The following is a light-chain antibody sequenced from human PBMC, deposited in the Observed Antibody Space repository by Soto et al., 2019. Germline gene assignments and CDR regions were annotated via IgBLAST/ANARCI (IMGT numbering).Light chain of an antibody. Sequence: IVLTQSPGTLSLSPGERATLSCRASQSVXSSYSAWYRQKPGQAPRLLXDSASSKATGSPDRLSGSGSATDFTLTISRLEPEDVAVYYCQQYGSSPETFGQGTKVDIK. CDR3: QQYGSSPET. CDR2: SAS. V-gene: IGKV3-20*01. CDR1: QSVXSSY. J-gene: IGKJ1*01.